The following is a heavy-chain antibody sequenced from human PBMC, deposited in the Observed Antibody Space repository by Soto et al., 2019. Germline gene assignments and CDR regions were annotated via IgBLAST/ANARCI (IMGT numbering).Heavy chain of an antibody. Sequence: QVQLAESGGGVVQPGRSVRLSCAASGFIFSSYGMHWVRQAPGKGLEWVAFISYDEGKKYYSDSVKGRFTISRDISKSTLYLQMNSLRAEDTAVYYCAKPSYIRAWQITETPLDYWGQGTLVTVSS. V-gene: IGHV3-30*18. CDR1: GFIFSSYG. D-gene: IGHD1-20*01. CDR2: ISYDEGKK. J-gene: IGHJ4*02. CDR3: AKPSYIRAWQITETPLDY.